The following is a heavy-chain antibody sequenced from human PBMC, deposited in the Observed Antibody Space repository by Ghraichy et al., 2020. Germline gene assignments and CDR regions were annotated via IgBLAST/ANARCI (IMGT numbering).Heavy chain of an antibody. Sequence: GESLNISCAASGFTFSVHWMSWVRQAPGKGLEWVANINKDGSRANYVNSVKGRFTISRNNAKSSLDLQMNSLRAEDTAVYYCATDALSGCAHWGQGTLVTVSS. CDR1: GFTFSVHW. V-gene: IGHV3-7*01. J-gene: IGHJ4*02. CDR3: ATDALSGCAH. D-gene: IGHD2-8*01. CDR2: INKDGSRA.